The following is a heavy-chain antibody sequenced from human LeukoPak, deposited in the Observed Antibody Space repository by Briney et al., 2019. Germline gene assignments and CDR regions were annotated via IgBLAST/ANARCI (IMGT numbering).Heavy chain of an antibody. J-gene: IGHJ4*02. CDR3: ARDPGWTGIDY. V-gene: IGHV3-48*02. D-gene: IGHD3-10*01. CDR1: AFTLSTYN. Sequence: PGGSLRLSCAASAFTLSTYNMNWVRQAPGKGLEWVSYISSSSSSIYYADSVKGRFTISRDNAKNSLYLQVNSLRDEDTAVYYCARDPGWTGIDYWGQGTLVTVSS. CDR2: ISSSSSSI.